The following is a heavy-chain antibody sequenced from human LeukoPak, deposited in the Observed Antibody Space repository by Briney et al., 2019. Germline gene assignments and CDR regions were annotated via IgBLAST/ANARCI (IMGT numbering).Heavy chain of an antibody. CDR3: ARDSSGWPYYFDY. CDR2: ISSNGGST. D-gene: IGHD6-19*01. V-gene: IGHV3-64*01. J-gene: IGHJ4*02. CDR1: GFTFSSYA. Sequence: GGSLRLSCAASGFTFSSYAMHWVRQAPGKGLEYVSAISSNGGSTYYANSVKGRFTISRDNSKNTLYLQTGSLRAEDMAVYYCARDSSGWPYYFDYWGQGTLVTVSS.